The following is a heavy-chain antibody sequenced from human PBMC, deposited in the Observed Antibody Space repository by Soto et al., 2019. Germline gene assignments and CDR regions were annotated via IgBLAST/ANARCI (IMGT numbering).Heavy chain of an antibody. J-gene: IGHJ4*02. CDR2: ISYDGSNK. CDR3: AKVGIRGYSGSYYFDY. CDR1: GFTFSSYG. V-gene: IGHV3-30*18. D-gene: IGHD5-12*01. Sequence: QVQLVESGGGVVQPGRSLRLSCAASGFTFSSYGMHWVRQAPGKGLEWVAVISYDGSNKYYADSVKGRFTISRDNSKNTLYLQMNSLRAEDTAVYYCAKVGIRGYSGSYYFDYWGQGTLVTVSS.